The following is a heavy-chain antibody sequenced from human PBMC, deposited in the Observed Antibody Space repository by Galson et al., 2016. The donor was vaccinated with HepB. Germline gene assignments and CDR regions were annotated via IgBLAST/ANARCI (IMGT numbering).Heavy chain of an antibody. J-gene: IGHJ4*02. D-gene: IGHD2-2*01. Sequence: SLRLSCAGSGFIVSDNYMSWVRQAPGKGLEWVSVIYSGGKTYFADSVKGRFTISRDNAKTTLFLHMNSLRAEDTAVYYCARVRCISPTCHDFDSWGQGTLVTVSS. CDR2: IYSGGKT. CDR3: ARVRCISPTCHDFDS. CDR1: GFIVSDNY. V-gene: IGHV3-53*01.